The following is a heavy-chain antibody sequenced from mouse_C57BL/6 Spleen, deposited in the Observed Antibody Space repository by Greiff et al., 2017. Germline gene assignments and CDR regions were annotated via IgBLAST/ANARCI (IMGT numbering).Heavy chain of an antibody. J-gene: IGHJ3*01. CDR3: TREGDYYGSSPFAD. CDR1: GFTFSSYA. CDR2: ISSGGDYI. D-gene: IGHD1-1*01. V-gene: IGHV5-9-1*02. Sequence: DVQLVESGEGLVKPGGSLKLSCAASGFTFSSYAMSWVRQTPGKRLEWVAYISSGGDYIYYADTVKGRFTISRDNARNTLYLQMSRLKSEDTAMYYCTREGDYYGSSPFADWGQGTLVTVSA.